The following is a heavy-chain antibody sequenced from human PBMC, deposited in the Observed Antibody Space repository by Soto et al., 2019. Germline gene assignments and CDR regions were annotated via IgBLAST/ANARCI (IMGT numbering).Heavy chain of an antibody. CDR2: SHQSGNT. V-gene: IGHV4-4*02. CDR1: GVSIGSHDW. Sequence: QVQLQESGPGLVKPSGTLSLTCAVSGVSIGSHDWWTWVRQPPGKGLEWIGESHQSGNTNYNSSLEMRATISLDKSKNHFSLQLSSVAVADTAVYYCATRDTGRVYWGQGTLVTVSS. CDR3: ATRDTGRVY. D-gene: IGHD5-18*01. J-gene: IGHJ4*02.